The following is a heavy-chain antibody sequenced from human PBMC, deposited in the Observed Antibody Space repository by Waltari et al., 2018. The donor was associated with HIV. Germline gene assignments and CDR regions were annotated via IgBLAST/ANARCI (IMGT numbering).Heavy chain of an antibody. CDR3: GREGDYYDSSPFDY. V-gene: IGHV3-30-3*01. D-gene: IGHD3-22*01. CDR2: ISWDGSNK. J-gene: IGHJ4*02. Sequence: QVQLVESGGGVVQPGRSLRLSCAASGFPFNPYAMHWVRQAPGKGLEWVAVISWDGSNKHYADSVKGRCNISRDNSRNSLYLQMSSLRAEDTAVYYCGREGDYYDSSPFDYWGQGTLVTVSS. CDR1: GFPFNPYA.